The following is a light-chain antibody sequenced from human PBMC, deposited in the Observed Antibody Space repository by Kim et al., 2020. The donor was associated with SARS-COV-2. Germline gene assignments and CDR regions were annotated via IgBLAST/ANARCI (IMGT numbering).Light chain of an antibody. Sequence: QSVLTQPPSVSGAPGQRVTISCTGSSSNIGAGYDVHWYQQLPGTAPKLLIYGNSNRPSGVPDRFSGSKSGTSASLAITRLQAEDEADYYCQSYDSGLSGVFGGGTKLTVL. CDR1: SSNIGAGYD. V-gene: IGLV1-40*01. CDR2: GNS. CDR3: QSYDSGLSGV. J-gene: IGLJ3*02.